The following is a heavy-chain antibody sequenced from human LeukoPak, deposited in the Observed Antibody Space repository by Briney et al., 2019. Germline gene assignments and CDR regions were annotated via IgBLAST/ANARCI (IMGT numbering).Heavy chain of an antibody. CDR3: ARVVEFHDYVWGSYRYWDS. V-gene: IGHV1-18*01. J-gene: IGHJ4*02. CDR2: ISAYNGNT. Sequence: ASVKVSCKASGYTSTSYGISWVRQAPGQGLEWMGWISAYNGNTNYAQMLQGRLTMTTDTSTSTAYMELRSLRSDDTAVYYCARVVEFHDYVWGSYRYWDSWGQGTLVTVSS. D-gene: IGHD3-16*02. CDR1: GYTSTSYG.